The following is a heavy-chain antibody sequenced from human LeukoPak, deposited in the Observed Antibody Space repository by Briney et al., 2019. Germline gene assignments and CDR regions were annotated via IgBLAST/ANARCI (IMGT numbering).Heavy chain of an antibody. J-gene: IGHJ4*02. CDR1: GASISGYY. CDR3: ARGPDDFDS. Sequence: PSETLSLTCRVSGASISGYYWSWIRQPPGKGLEWIGHMYYSGGTTYNPSLKSRVTISVDTSKNQFSLKLSSVTAADTAVYYCARGPDDFDSWGQGTLVTVSS. CDR2: MYYSGGT. D-gene: IGHD5-24*01. V-gene: IGHV4-59*01.